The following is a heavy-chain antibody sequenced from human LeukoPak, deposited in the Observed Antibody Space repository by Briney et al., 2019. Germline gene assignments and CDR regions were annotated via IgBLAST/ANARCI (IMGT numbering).Heavy chain of an antibody. D-gene: IGHD6-13*01. J-gene: IGHJ4*02. CDR1: GYTLTELS. Sequence: ASVKVSCKVSGYTLTELSMHWVRQAPGKGLEWMGGFDPEDGETIYAQKFQGRVTMTEDTSTDTAYMELSSLRSEDTAVYYCAVEAGYSSSPDYWGQGTLVTVSS. CDR3: AVEAGYSSSPDY. V-gene: IGHV1-24*01. CDR2: FDPEDGET.